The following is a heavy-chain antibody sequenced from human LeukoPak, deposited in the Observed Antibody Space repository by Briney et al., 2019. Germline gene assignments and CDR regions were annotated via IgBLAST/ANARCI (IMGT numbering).Heavy chain of an antibody. CDR3: AKGRSGYESDY. V-gene: IGHV3-30*02. J-gene: IGHJ4*02. Sequence: PGGSLRLSCAASGFTFSSYGMHWVRQAPGKGLEWVAFIRYDGSNKYYADSVKGRFTISRDNSKNTLYLQMHSLRAEDTAVYYCAKGRSGYESDYWGQGTLVTVSS. D-gene: IGHD5-12*01. CDR1: GFTFSSYG. CDR2: IRYDGSNK.